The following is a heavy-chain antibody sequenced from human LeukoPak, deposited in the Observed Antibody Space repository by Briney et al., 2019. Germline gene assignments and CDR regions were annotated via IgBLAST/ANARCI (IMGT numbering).Heavy chain of an antibody. CDR3: ASLSYGSPEV. J-gene: IGHJ6*02. CDR2: ISSSSSYI. CDR1: GFIFSRYA. D-gene: IGHD5-18*01. Sequence: PGGSLRLSCEASGFIFSRYAMNWVRQAPGKGLEWVSSISSSSSYIYYADSVKGRFTISRDNGKNSLYLQMNSLRAEDTAVYYCASLSYGSPEVWGQGTTVTVSS. V-gene: IGHV3-21*01.